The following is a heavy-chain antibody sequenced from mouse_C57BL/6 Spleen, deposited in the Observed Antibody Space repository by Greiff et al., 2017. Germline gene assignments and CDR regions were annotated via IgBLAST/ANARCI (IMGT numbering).Heavy chain of an antibody. CDR3: ARAIKNGYYGWYFDV. Sequence: QVQLKESGAELVKPGASVKMSCKASGYTFTTYPIEWMKQNHGKSLEWIGNFHPYNDDTKYNEKFKGKATLTVEKSSSTVYLELSRLTSDDSAVYYCARAIKNGYYGWYFDVWGTGTTVTVSS. V-gene: IGHV1-47*01. J-gene: IGHJ1*03. CDR1: GYTFTTYP. CDR2: FHPYNDDT. D-gene: IGHD2-3*01.